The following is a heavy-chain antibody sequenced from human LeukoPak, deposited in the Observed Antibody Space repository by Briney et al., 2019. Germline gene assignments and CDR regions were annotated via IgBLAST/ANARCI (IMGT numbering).Heavy chain of an antibody. CDR3: AKAHSGSYYSGIN. J-gene: IGHJ4*02. CDR1: GFTFSNYA. D-gene: IGHD1-26*01. CDR2: ISGSGGST. Sequence: PGGSLRLSCAASGFTFSNYAMNWVRQAPGKGLEWVSAISGSGGSTYYADSVKGRFTISRDNSKSTLYLQMNSLRAEDTAVYYCAKAHSGSYYSGINWGQGTLVTVSS. V-gene: IGHV3-23*01.